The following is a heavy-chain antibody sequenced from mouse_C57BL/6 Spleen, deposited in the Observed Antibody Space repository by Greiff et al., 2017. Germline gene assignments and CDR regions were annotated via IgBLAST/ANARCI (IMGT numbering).Heavy chain of an antibody. V-gene: IGHV1-82*01. CDR2: IYPGDGDT. J-gene: IGHJ4*01. D-gene: IGHD4-1*01. CDR3: ARSGFYAMDD. Sequence: QVQLQQSGPELVKPGASVTISCKASGYAFSSSWMNWVKQRPGKGLEWIGRIYPGDGDTNYNGKFKGKATLTADKSSSTAYMQLSSLTSEDSAVYFCARSGFYAMDDWGQGTSVTVSS. CDR1: GYAFSSSW.